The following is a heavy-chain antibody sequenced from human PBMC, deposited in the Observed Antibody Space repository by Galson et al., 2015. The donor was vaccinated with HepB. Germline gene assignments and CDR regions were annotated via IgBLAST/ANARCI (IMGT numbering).Heavy chain of an antibody. CDR2: TYYRSKWYN. Sequence: CAISGDSVSSNSAAWNWIRQSPSRGLEWLGRTYYRSKWYNDYAVSVKSRITINPDTSKNQFSLQLNSVTPEDTAVYYCARDPYYYDSSGYYSGYFDYWGQGTLVTVSS. V-gene: IGHV6-1*01. J-gene: IGHJ4*02. CDR3: ARDPYYYDSSGYYSGYFDY. CDR1: GDSVSSNSAA. D-gene: IGHD3-22*01.